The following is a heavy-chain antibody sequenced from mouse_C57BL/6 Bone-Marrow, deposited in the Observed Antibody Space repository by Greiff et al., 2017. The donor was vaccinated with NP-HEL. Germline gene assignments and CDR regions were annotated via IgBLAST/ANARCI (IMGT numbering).Heavy chain of an antibody. CDR1: GYSITSGYY. D-gene: IGHD2-4*01. CDR2: ISYDGSN. V-gene: IGHV3-6*01. CDR3: ARGAIYYDYDY. Sequence: VQLQQSGPGLVKPSQSLSLTCSVTGYSITSGYYWNWIRQFPGNKLEWMGYISYDGSNNYNPSLKNRISITRDTSKNQFFLKLNSMTTEDTATYYCARGAIYYDYDYWGQGTTLTVSS. J-gene: IGHJ2*01.